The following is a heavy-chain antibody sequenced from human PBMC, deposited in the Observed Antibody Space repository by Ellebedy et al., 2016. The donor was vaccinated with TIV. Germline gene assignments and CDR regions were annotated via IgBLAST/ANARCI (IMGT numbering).Heavy chain of an antibody. CDR3: ARGIWGGRLGESFLDY. CDR2: ISAYNGKT. CDR1: GFAFTSYG. Sequence: AASVKVSCNASGFAFTSYGFSWVRQAPGQGLEWMGWISAYNGKTNYAQKFQGRVTMTTETSTSTVYMELRTLRSDDTAVYFCARGIWGGRLGESFLDYWGQGTLVTVSS. D-gene: IGHD3-16*01. V-gene: IGHV1-18*04. J-gene: IGHJ4*02.